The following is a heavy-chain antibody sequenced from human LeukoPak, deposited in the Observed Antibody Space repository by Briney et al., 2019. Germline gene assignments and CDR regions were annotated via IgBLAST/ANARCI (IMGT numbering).Heavy chain of an antibody. CDR2: IYYSGST. D-gene: IGHD3-10*01. Sequence: SETLSLTCTVSGGSISSYYWSWIRQPPGRGLEWIGYIYYSGSTNYNPSLKSRVTISVDTSKNQFSLKLSSVTAADTAVYYCARAVVIGWFDPWGQGTLVTVSS. CDR3: ARAVVIGWFDP. J-gene: IGHJ5*02. V-gene: IGHV4-59*01. CDR1: GGSISSYY.